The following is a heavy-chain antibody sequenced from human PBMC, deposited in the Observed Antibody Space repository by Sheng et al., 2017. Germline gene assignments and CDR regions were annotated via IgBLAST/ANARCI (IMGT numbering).Heavy chain of an antibody. V-gene: IGHV3-23*04. CDR3: AKEHWNIRDYFDY. J-gene: IGHJ4*02. CDR2: ISGSGGST. CDR1: EFTFSSYA. Sequence: EVQLVESGGGLVQPGGTLRLSCATSEFTFSSYAMSWVRQAPGKGLEWVSAISGSGGSTYYADSVKGRFTISRDNSKNALYLQMNSLRAEDTAVYYCAKEHWNIRDYFDYWGQGTLVTVSS. D-gene: IGHD1-1*01.